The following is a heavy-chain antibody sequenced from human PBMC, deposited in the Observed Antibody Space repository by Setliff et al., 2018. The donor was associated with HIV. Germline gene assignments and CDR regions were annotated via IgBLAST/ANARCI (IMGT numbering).Heavy chain of an antibody. V-gene: IGHV3-48*03. CDR1: GFTFSSYE. D-gene: IGHD6-13*01. CDR2: ISSSGSTI. CDR3: AKQTVSSSWSNWFDP. J-gene: IGHJ5*02. Sequence: GGSLRLSCAASGFTFSSYEMNWVRQAPGKGLEWVSYISSSGSTIYYADSVKGRFTISRDNAKNSLYLQMNSLRAEDTAVYYCAKQTVSSSWSNWFDPWGQGTLVTVS.